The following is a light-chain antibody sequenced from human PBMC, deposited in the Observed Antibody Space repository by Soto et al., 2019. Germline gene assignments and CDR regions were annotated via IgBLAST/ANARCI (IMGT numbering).Light chain of an antibody. CDR3: HSHTSCNTQV. Sequence: QSALTQPASVSGSPGQSITISCTGASDDVGASDYVSWYQQHAGNVPKLLIYDVSKRSSGVSFRFSGSKSGNTASLTISGLQAEDEADYYCHSHTSCNTQVFGGGTKLTVL. CDR2: DVS. J-gene: IGLJ2*01. V-gene: IGLV2-14*01. CDR1: SDDVGASDY.